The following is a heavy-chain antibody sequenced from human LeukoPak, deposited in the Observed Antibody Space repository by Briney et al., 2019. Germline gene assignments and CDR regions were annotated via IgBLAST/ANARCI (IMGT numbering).Heavy chain of an antibody. J-gene: IGHJ3*02. CDR2: ISGSGGST. V-gene: IGHV3-23*01. CDR3: AKDARSGWFGVHAFDI. Sequence: GGSLRLSCAASGFTFSSYAMSWVRQAPGKGLEWVSAISGSGGSTYYADSVKGRFTISRDNSKNTLYLQMNSLRAEDTAVYYCAKDARSGWFGVHAFDIWGQGTMVTVSS. D-gene: IGHD3-10*01. CDR1: GFTFSSYA.